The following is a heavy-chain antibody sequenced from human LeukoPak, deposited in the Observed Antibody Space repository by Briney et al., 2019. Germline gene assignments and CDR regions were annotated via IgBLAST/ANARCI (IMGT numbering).Heavy chain of an antibody. CDR2: ISGSGGST. V-gene: IGHV3-23*01. CDR1: GFTFSSYG. J-gene: IGHJ4*02. D-gene: IGHD3-22*01. CDR3: AKARTVWLFFDY. Sequence: PGGSLRLSCAASGFTFSSYGMSWVRQAPGKGLEWVSAISGSGGSTYYADSLEGRFTISRDNSKNTLYLQMNSLRAEDTAVYYCAKARTVWLFFDYWGQGTLVTVSS.